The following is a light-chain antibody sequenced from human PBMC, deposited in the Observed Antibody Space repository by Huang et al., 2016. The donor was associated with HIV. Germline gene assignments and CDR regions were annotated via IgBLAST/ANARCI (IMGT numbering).Light chain of an antibody. V-gene: IGKV3-15*01. Sequence: EIVLTQSPATRSMSPGQRATLSCRASQSVSRNLAFFQQKPGQAPRLLSDGASTRATGIPARFSGSGCGTEVTLTISSLQSEDFAVYYCQQYNNWPPMYTFGQGTKLEV. CDR2: GAS. CDR3: QQYNNWPPMYT. J-gene: IGKJ2*01. CDR1: QSVSRN.